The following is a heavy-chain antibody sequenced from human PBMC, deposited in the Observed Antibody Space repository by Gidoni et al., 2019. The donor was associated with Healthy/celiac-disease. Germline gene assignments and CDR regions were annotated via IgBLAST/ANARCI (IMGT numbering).Heavy chain of an antibody. D-gene: IGHD3-3*01. CDR3: ARGITIFGVVSYGMDV. CDR2: ISSSGSTI. CDR1: GFTFRSHY. J-gene: IGHJ6*02. Sequence: QVQLLESGGGLVKPGWSLRLSCAASGFTFRSHYMSWIRQAPGKGLEWVSYISSSGSTIYYADYVKGRFTISRDNAKNSLYLQRNSLRAEDTAVYYCARGITIFGVVSYGMDVWGQGTTVTVSS. V-gene: IGHV3-11*01.